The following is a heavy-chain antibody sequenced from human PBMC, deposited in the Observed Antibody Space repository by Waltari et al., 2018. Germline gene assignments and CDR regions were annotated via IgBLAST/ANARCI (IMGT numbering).Heavy chain of an antibody. CDR3: XXHELGXSXXYYNXXX. CDR1: XGSFGGYG. CDR2: IIPMFGIP. Sequence: VQLVQSGGXVKTPGXXVKVSCKASXGSFGGYGVSWVRQAPGQGLEWMGVIIPMFGIPDXSXXXQDRLTIXADESTNTXYMELSSLTSXDTAXYYXXXHELGXSXXYYNXXXXXXXTTVTXSS. D-gene: IGHD7-27*01. V-gene: IGHV1-69*01. J-gene: IGHJ6*03.